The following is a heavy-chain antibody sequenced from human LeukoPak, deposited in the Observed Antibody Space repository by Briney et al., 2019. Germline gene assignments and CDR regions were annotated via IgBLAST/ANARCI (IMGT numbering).Heavy chain of an antibody. D-gene: IGHD6-6*01. Sequence: PSETLSLTCAVYGGSFSGYYWSWIRQPPRKGLEWIGEINHSGSTNYNPSLKRRVTISVDTSKNQFSLKLSSVTAADTAVYYCSIAARGVDYWGQGTLVTVSS. J-gene: IGHJ4*02. CDR3: SIAARGVDY. CDR1: GGSFSGYY. CDR2: INHSGST. V-gene: IGHV4-34*01.